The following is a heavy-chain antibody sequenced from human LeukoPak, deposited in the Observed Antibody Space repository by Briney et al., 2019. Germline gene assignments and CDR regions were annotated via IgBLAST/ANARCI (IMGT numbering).Heavy chain of an antibody. V-gene: IGHV3-9*01. J-gene: IGHJ6*02. CDR1: GFTFDDYA. CDR3: AKEGKISYYYYGMDV. Sequence: PGGSLRLSCAASGFTFDDYAMHWVRHAPGKGLEWVSGISWNSGSIGYADSVKGRFTISRDNAKNSLYLQMNSLRAEDTALYYCAKEGKISYYYYGMDVWGQGTTVTVSS. CDR2: ISWNSGSI.